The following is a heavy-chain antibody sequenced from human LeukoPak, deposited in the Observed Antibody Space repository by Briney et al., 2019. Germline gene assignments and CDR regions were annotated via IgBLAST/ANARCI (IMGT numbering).Heavy chain of an antibody. Sequence: GESQKISCKGSGYSLISYWITWVRQMPGKGLEWMGRIDPSDSYTNYWPSFQGHVTISADESISTAYLQWSSLKASDTAMYYCASSPSSSGYSDYGYNYYWGQGTLVTVSS. J-gene: IGHJ4*02. CDR3: ASSPSSSGYSDYGYNYY. D-gene: IGHD5-12*01. CDR1: GYSLISYW. CDR2: IDPSDSYT. V-gene: IGHV5-10-1*01.